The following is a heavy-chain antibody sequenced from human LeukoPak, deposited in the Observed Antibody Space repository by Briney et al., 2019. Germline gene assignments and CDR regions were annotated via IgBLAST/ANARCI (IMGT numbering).Heavy chain of an antibody. CDR3: ARARYYYDSSGYYYNLFFDY. Sequence: SETLSLTRTVSGGSISSGSYYWSWIRQPAGKGLEWIGRIYTSGSTNYNPSLKSRVTISVDTSKNQFSLKLSSVTAADTAVYYCARARYYYDSSGYYYNLFFDYWGQGTLVTVSS. CDR2: IYTSGST. V-gene: IGHV4-61*02. CDR1: GGSISSGSYY. J-gene: IGHJ4*02. D-gene: IGHD3-22*01.